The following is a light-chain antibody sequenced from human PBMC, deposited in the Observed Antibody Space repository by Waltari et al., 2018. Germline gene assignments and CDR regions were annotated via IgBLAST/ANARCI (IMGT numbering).Light chain of an antibody. CDR2: QDS. CDR3: QAWDSSPE. V-gene: IGLV3-1*01. J-gene: IGLJ3*02. Sequence: SYELTQPPSVSVSPGQTASITCSGDKLGAKYACWYQQKPGQSPVLVIYQDSKRPSGIPERFSGSNSGNTATLTISGTQAMDEADYYCQAWDSSPEFGGGTKLTVL. CDR1: KLGAKY.